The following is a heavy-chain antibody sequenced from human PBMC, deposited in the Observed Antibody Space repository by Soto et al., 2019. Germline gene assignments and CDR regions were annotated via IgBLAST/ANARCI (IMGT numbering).Heavy chain of an antibody. J-gene: IGHJ6*02. V-gene: IGHV3-33*01. CDR2: IWYDGSNK. D-gene: IGHD6-13*01. CDR3: ARGAAAGSMTNYYGMDV. CDR1: GFTFSSYG. Sequence: SLRLSCAASGFTFSSYGMHWVRQAPGKGLEWVAVIWYDGSNKYYADSVKGRFTISRDNSKNTLYLQMNSLRAEDTAVYYCARGAAAGSMTNYYGMDVWGQGTTVTVSS.